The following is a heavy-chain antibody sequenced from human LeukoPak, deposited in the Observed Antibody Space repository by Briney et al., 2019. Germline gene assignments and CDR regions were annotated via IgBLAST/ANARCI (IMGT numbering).Heavy chain of an antibody. CDR2: INHSGST. CDR1: GFTFSGYY. D-gene: IGHD2-2*01. V-gene: IGHV4-34*01. J-gene: IGHJ4*02. Sequence: GSLRLSCAASGFTFSGYYWSWIRQPPGKGLEWIGEINHSGSTNYNPSLKSRVTISVDTSKNQFSLKLSSVTAADTAVYYCARGGYCSSTSCYPSYPTTIGRSGFDYWGQGTLVTVSS. CDR3: ARGGYCSSTSCYPSYPTTIGRSGFDY.